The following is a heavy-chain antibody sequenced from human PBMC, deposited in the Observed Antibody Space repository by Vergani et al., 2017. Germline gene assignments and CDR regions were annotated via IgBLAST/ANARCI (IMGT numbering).Heavy chain of an antibody. CDR1: GFNFSSYW. CDR3: ARDGLYDSSGYSLDY. V-gene: IGHV3-74*01. CDR2: INSDGSST. J-gene: IGHJ4*02. D-gene: IGHD3-22*01. Sequence: EVQLVESGGGLVQPGGSLRLSCAASGFNFSSYWMHWVRQAPGKGLVWVSRINSDGSSTSYADSVKGRFTISRDNAKNTLYLQMNSLRAEDTAVYYCARDGLYDSSGYSLDYWGQGTLVTVSS.